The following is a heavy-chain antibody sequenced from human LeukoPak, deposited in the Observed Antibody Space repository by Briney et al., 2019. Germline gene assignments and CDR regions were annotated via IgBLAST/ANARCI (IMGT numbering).Heavy chain of an antibody. CDR2: IYSGGST. CDR3: ARESLYYYYGMDV. J-gene: IGHJ6*02. V-gene: IGHV3-53*01. CDR1: GFTVSSNN. Sequence: GGSLRLSCAASGFTVSSNNMSWVRQAPGKGLEWVSVIYSGGSTYYADSVKGRFTISRDNSKNTLYLQMNSLRAEDTAVYYCARESLYYYYGMDVWGQGTTVTVSS.